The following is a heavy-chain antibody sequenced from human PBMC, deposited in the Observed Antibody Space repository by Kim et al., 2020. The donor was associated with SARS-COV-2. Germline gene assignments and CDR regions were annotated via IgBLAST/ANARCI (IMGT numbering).Heavy chain of an antibody. J-gene: IGHJ2*01. CDR2: IYYSGST. CDR1: GGSISSGGYY. Sequence: SETLSLTCTVSGGSISSGGYYWSWIRQHPGKGLEWIGYIYYSGSTYYNPSLKSRVTISVDTSKNQFSLKLSSVTAADTAVYYCASHVRPDWYFDLWGRGTLVTVSS. V-gene: IGHV4-31*03. CDR3: ASHVRPDWYFDL.